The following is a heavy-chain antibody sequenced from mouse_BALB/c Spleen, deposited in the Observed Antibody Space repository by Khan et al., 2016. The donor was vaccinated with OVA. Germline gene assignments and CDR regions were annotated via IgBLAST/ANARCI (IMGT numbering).Heavy chain of an antibody. CDR2: IWSDGST. Sequence: VKLKQSGPGLVAPSQSLSITCTISGFSITNYGIHWVRQPPGKGLEWLVVIWSDGSTTYNSALQSRLSISKDNSTRQVFLKMNSLQTDDTTMYYSARQHYYNSYIINYWGQGTTVTVSS. J-gene: IGHJ4*01. V-gene: IGHV2-6-1*01. D-gene: IGHD2-12*01. CDR3: ARQHYYNSYIINY. CDR1: GFSITNYG.